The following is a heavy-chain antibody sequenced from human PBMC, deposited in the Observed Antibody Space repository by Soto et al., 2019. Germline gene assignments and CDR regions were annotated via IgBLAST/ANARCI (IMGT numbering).Heavy chain of an antibody. CDR3: ARDRGSTMGGNSGYYYYGMDV. CDR2: INPSGGST. D-gene: IGHD2-21*02. Sequence: ASVKVSCKASGYTFTSYYMHWVRQAPGQGLEWMGIINPSGGSTSYAQKFQGRVTMTRDTSTSTVYMQLSSLRSEDTAVYYCARDRGSTMGGNSGYYYYGMDVWGQGTTVTVSS. V-gene: IGHV1-46*01. J-gene: IGHJ6*02. CDR1: GYTFTSYY.